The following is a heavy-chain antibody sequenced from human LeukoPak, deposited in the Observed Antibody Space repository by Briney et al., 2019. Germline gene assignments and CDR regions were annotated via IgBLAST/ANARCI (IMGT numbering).Heavy chain of an antibody. Sequence: GASVKVSCKASGYTFTSYAMNWVRQAPGQGLEWMGWINTNTGNPTYAQGFTGRFVFSLDTSVSTAYLQISSLKAEDTAVYYCARTPMVRGVIIAPPYYYYGMDVWGQGTTVTVSS. CDR2: INTNTGNP. D-gene: IGHD3-10*01. J-gene: IGHJ6*02. V-gene: IGHV7-4-1*02. CDR3: ARTPMVRGVIIAPPYYYYGMDV. CDR1: GYTFTSYA.